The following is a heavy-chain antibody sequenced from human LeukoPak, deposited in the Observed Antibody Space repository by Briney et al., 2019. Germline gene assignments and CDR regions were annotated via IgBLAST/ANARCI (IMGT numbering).Heavy chain of an antibody. V-gene: IGHV3-7*01. Sequence: GGSLRLSCAGSGFTFSGHWMGWVRQAPGKGLEWVANIGKDGSETHYVDSVKGRFTMSRDNVKSSLYLQMHSLRAEDTAVYYCARHGDFNFDHCGQGTLVTVSS. CDR2: IGKDGSET. CDR1: GFTFSGHW. CDR3: ARHGDFNFDH. D-gene: IGHD4-17*01. J-gene: IGHJ4*02.